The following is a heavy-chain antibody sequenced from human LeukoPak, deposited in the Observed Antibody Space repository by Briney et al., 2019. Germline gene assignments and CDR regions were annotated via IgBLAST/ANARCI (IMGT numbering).Heavy chain of an antibody. D-gene: IGHD1-26*01. CDR1: EFTFSSYS. CDR2: ISSGSSPI. Sequence: GGSLRLSCAASEFTFSSYSMNWVRQAPGKGLEWVSYISSGSSPIYYADSVEGRFTISRDNAKNSLYLQMNSLRAEDTAVYYCARSLGAAVVFDFWGQGTMVTVSS. CDR3: ARSLGAAVVFDF. J-gene: IGHJ3*01. V-gene: IGHV3-48*01.